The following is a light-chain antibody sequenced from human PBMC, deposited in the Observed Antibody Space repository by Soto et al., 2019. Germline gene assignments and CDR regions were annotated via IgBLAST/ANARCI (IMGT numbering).Light chain of an antibody. CDR2: DAS. V-gene: IGKV3-15*01. Sequence: IPMTQSPATLSVSPGERATLSCRASQSVSNNLAWYQQKPGQAPRLLTYDASTRATGIPARFSGSGSGTEFTLTISGLQSEDFAVYYCQQYNNWPPWTFGQGTKVEIK. CDR3: QQYNNWPPWT. CDR1: QSVSNN. J-gene: IGKJ1*01.